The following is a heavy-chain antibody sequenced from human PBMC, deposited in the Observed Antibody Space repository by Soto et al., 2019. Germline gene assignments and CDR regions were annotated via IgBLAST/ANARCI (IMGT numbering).Heavy chain of an antibody. CDR3: ARMRAAGTFDY. J-gene: IGHJ4*02. D-gene: IGHD6-13*01. V-gene: IGHV4-59*12. CDR1: GGSISNYY. CDR2: VYYSGNT. Sequence: PSETLSLTCTISGGSISNYYWTWIRQTPGKGLEWIGYVYYSGNTNYNPSLKSRVSMSVDTSKNQFSLKLTSMTAADTAMYYCARMRAAGTFDYWGQGTLVTVSS.